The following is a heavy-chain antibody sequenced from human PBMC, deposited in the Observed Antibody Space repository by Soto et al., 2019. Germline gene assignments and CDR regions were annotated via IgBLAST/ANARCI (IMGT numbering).Heavy chain of an antibody. J-gene: IGHJ4*02. CDR1: GGSISSGDYY. Sequence: PSETLSLTCTVSGGSISSGDYYWSWIRQPPGKGLEWIGYIYYSGSTYYNPSLKSRVTISLDTSKNQFSLKLSSVTAADTAVYYCTADLPTPIPQVDHWGQGTLVTVSS. V-gene: IGHV4-30-4*01. CDR3: TADLPTPIPQVDH. D-gene: IGHD2-21*01. CDR2: IYYSGST.